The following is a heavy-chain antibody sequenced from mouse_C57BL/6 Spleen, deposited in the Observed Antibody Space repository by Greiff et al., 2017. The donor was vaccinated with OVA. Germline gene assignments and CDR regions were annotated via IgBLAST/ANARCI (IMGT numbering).Heavy chain of an antibody. CDR1: GFSLTSYG. CDR3: ASYSNPYWYFDV. J-gene: IGHJ1*03. Sequence: VKLMESGPGLVQPSQSLSITCTVSGFSLTSYGVHWVRQSPGKGLEWLGVIWSGGSTDYNAAFISRLSISKDNSKSQVFFKMNSLQADDTAIYYCASYSNPYWYFDVWGTGTTVTVSS. V-gene: IGHV2-2*01. CDR2: IWSGGST. D-gene: IGHD2-5*01.